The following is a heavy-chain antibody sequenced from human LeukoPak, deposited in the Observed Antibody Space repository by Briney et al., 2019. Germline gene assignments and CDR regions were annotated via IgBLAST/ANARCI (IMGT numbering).Heavy chain of an antibody. D-gene: IGHD4-23*01. Sequence: GGSLRLSCVASGFTFSSSAMSWVRQAPGKGLEWVSYISSSTNTIYYADSVKGRFTISRDNAKNSLFLQMNSLRDEDTAVYYCARGGYGANDDAFDIWGQGTMVTVSS. CDR2: ISSSTNTI. V-gene: IGHV3-48*02. CDR3: ARGGYGANDDAFDI. CDR1: GFTFSSSA. J-gene: IGHJ3*02.